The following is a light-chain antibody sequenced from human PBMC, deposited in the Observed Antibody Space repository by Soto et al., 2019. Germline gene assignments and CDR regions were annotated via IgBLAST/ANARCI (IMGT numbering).Light chain of an antibody. Sequence: QAVVTQEPSLTVSPGGTVTLTCGSSTGAVTSGHYPYWFQQKPGQAPRTLIYDTSNKHSWTPARFSGSLLGGKAGLTLSGAQPEDDAEYYWLLSYSGVGVFGGGTKVTVL. J-gene: IGLJ2*01. CDR3: LLSYSGVGV. CDR1: TGAVTSGHY. CDR2: DTS. V-gene: IGLV7-46*01.